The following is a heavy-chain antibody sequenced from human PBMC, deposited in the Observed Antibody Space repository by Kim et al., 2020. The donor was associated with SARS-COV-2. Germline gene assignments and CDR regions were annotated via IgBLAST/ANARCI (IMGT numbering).Heavy chain of an antibody. Sequence: SHPPLKSRVTITVDTSKNQFSLKLSSVTAADTAVYYCARRTLRGSYYFDYWGQGTLVTVSS. V-gene: IGHV4-59*01. J-gene: IGHJ4*02. D-gene: IGHD3-16*01. CDR3: ARRTLRGSYYFDY.